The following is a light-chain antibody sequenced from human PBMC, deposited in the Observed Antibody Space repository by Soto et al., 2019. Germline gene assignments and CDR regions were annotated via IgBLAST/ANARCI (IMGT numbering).Light chain of an antibody. CDR3: SSYTSSSTRV. CDR1: SSDVGGYNY. J-gene: IGLJ2*01. Sequence: QSALTQPASVSGSPGQSITISCTGTSSDVGGYNYVSWYQQHPGKAPKLMIYEVSNRPSGVSNRFSGSKSANTASLTISGLQAEDEADYYRSSYTSSSTRVFGGGTKLTVL. V-gene: IGLV2-14*01. CDR2: EVS.